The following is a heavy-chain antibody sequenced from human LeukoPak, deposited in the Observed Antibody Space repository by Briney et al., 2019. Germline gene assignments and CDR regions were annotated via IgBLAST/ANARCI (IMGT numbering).Heavy chain of an antibody. CDR1: GFTFSDYY. V-gene: IGHV3-11*01. J-gene: IGHJ5*02. Sequence: GGSLRLSCAASGFTFSDYYMSWIRQAPGKGLEWVSYISSSGSTIYYADSVKGRFTISRDNAKNSLYLQMNSLRAEDTAVYYCARDMEIVATNDNWFDPWGQGTLVTVSS. CDR3: ARDMEIVATNDNWFDP. CDR2: ISSSGSTI. D-gene: IGHD5-12*01.